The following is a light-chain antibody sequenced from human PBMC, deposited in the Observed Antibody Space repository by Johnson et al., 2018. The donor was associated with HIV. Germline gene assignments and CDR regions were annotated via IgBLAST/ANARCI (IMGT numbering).Light chain of an antibody. CDR2: ENN. Sequence: QSVLTQPPSVSAAPGQKVTISCSGSNSNIGNNYVSWYQHLPGTAPKLLIYENNKRPSGIPDRFSGSKSGTSATLGITGLQTGDEADYYCGTWDSSLSAYVIGTGTEVTVL. CDR3: GTWDSSLSAYV. CDR1: NSNIGNNY. J-gene: IGLJ1*01. V-gene: IGLV1-51*02.